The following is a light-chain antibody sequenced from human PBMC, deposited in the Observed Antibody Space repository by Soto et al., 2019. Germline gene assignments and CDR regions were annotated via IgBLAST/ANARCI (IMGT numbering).Light chain of an antibody. CDR1: QSVSSSY. Sequence: EIVLTQSPGTLSLSPGERATLSCRASQSVSSSYLAWYQQKPGQAPRLLIYGASSRATGIPDRFSGSGSGTDFTLTISRLEPEDFAVYYCQLPRAFGLGTKVEIK. J-gene: IGKJ1*01. CDR3: QLPRA. CDR2: GAS. V-gene: IGKV3-20*01.